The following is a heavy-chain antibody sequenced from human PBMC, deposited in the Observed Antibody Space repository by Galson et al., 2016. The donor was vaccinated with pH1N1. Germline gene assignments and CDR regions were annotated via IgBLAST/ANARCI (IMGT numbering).Heavy chain of an antibody. J-gene: IGHJ4*02. CDR3: VREIRDDYNYGNFDY. Sequence: SLRLSCAASGFNFKTYEMHWVRQAPGKGLEWVSYIIGSGSITNYADSVRGRFTISRDIATNSLFLQMDSLRAEDTAIYYCVREIRDDYNYGNFDYWGQGTLVTVSS. D-gene: IGHD5-24*01. V-gene: IGHV3-48*03. CDR2: IIGSGSIT. CDR1: GFNFKTYE.